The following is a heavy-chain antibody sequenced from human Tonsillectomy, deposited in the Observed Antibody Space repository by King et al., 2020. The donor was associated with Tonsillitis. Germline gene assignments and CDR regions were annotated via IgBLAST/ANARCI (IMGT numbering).Heavy chain of an antibody. Sequence: VQLVESGGGLVQPGGSLKLSCAASEFTFSSSWMTWVRQAPGKGLQWVATIKPDGREKYYADSVKGRFSVSRDNAKKSLDFQMNSLRSEDTALYYCARDEAYSSFDYWGQGTLVTVSS. D-gene: IGHD2-21*01. CDR1: EFTFSSSW. V-gene: IGHV3-7*04. J-gene: IGHJ4*02. CDR3: ARDEAYSSFDY. CDR2: IKPDGREK.